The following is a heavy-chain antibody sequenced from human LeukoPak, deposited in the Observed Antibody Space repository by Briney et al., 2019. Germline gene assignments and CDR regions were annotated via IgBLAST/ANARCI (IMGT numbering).Heavy chain of an antibody. J-gene: IGHJ6*03. D-gene: IGHD6-19*01. CDR2: IYYSGST. V-gene: IGHV4-59*01. CDR3: ATHSSGWYGTYYYYYYMDV. Sequence: SETLSLTCSVSGSYLSSYYWSWIRQPPGKGLEWIGYIYYSGSTNYNPSLKSRVTISVDTSKNQFSLKLSSVTAADTAVYYCATHSSGWYGTYYYYYYMDVWGKGTTVTVSS. CDR1: GSYLSSYY.